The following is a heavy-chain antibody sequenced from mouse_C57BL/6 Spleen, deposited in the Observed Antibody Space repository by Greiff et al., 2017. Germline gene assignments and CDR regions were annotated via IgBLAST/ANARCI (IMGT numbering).Heavy chain of an antibody. CDR3: AASPITTVVAGYFDV. CDR2: IYPGDGDT. Sequence: VQLQQSGAELVKPGASVKISCKASGYAFSSYWMNWVKQRPGKGLEWIGQIYPGDGDTNYNGKFKGKATLTADKSSSTAYMQLSSLTSEDSAVYFCAASPITTVVAGYFDVWGTGTTVTVSS. V-gene: IGHV1-80*01. CDR1: GYAFSSYW. D-gene: IGHD1-1*01. J-gene: IGHJ1*03.